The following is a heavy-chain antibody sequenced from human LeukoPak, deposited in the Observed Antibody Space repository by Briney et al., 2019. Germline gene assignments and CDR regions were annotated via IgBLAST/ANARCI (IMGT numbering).Heavy chain of an antibody. CDR2: ISISSNYI. J-gene: IGHJ3*02. Sequence: PGGSLRLSCAASGFTFSNYWMHWVRQAPGKGLEWVSSISISSNYIYYADSVKGRFTISRDNAKNSLYLQMNSLRAEDTAVYYCARGSRFGVVGRDAFDIWGQGTMVTVSS. CDR3: ARGSRFGVVGRDAFDI. D-gene: IGHD3-3*01. V-gene: IGHV3-21*01. CDR1: GFTFSNYW.